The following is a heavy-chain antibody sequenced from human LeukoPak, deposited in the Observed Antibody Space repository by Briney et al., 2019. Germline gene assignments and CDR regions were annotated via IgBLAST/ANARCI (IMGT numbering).Heavy chain of an antibody. V-gene: IGHV4-59*01. Sequence: SETLSLTCTVSGGFITSYYWSWIRRPPGKGLEWIGYIYYTGSTNYNPSLKSRVTISVDTSKTQFSLKLRSVTAADTAVYYCARDRGNGMDVWGQGTTVTVSS. J-gene: IGHJ6*02. CDR3: ARDRGNGMDV. CDR2: IYYTGST. D-gene: IGHD3-10*01. CDR1: GGFITSYY.